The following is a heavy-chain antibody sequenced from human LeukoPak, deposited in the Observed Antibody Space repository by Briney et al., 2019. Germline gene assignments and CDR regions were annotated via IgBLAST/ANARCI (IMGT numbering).Heavy chain of an antibody. CDR3: ARTRYSGSYYPNYYYGMDV. Sequence: ASVKVSCKASGGTFSSYAISWVRQAPGQGLEWMGGIIPIFGTANYAQKFQGRVTITADESTSTAYVELSSLRSEDTAVYYCARTRYSGSYYPNYYYGMDVWGQGTTVTVSS. CDR1: GGTFSSYA. CDR2: IIPIFGTA. V-gene: IGHV1-69*13. J-gene: IGHJ6*02. D-gene: IGHD1-26*01.